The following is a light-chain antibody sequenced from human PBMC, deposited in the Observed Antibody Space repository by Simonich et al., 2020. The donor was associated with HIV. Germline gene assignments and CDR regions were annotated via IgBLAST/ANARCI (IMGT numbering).Light chain of an antibody. J-gene: IGKJ4*01. CDR3: QQYNNCPPLT. CDR2: GAS. CDR1: QSVSRN. Sequence: EIVMTQSPATLSVSPGERATLSCRASQSVSRNLAWYKQKPGHAPRLLIYGASTRATGIPARFSGSGSGTEFTLTISSMQSEDFAVYYCQQYNNCPPLTFGGGTKVEIK. V-gene: IGKV3-15*01.